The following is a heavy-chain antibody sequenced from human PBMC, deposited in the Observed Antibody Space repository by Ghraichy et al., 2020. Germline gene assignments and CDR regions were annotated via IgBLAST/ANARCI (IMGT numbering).Heavy chain of an antibody. CDR1: GFTFSSYS. CDR3: ARDNIPYCSSTSCHTNLDYYYGMDV. Sequence: GESLNISCAASGFTFSSYSMNWVRQAPGKGLEWVSSISSSSSYIYYADSVKGRFTISRDNAKNSLYLQMNSLRAEDTAVYYCARDNIPYCSSTSCHTNLDYYYGMDVWGQGTTVTVSS. D-gene: IGHD2-2*01. V-gene: IGHV3-21*01. CDR2: ISSSSSYI. J-gene: IGHJ6*02.